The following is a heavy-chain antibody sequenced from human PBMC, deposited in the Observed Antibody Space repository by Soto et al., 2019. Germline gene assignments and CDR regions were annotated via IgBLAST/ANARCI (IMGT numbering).Heavy chain of an antibody. J-gene: IGHJ5*02. CDR2: IHSSGST. CDR1: GGSVNTNKW. Sequence: QVQLQESGPGLVKPSGTLSLTCAVSGGSVNTNKWWSWVRQPPGKGLEWIGEIHSSGSTNYNPSLKSRGNIVVDKSKNQLSVKLRSLTAAGVAVYFCAAEGLTGYGAFDPWCQGNLVSVSS. CDR3: AAEGLTGYGAFDP. V-gene: IGHV4-4*02. D-gene: IGHD3-9*01.